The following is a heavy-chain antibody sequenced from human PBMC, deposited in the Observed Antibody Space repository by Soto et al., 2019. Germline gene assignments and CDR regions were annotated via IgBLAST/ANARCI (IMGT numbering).Heavy chain of an antibody. CDR2: ITWNRGSI. CDR3: AKLSIVVVPAAIGRANWFDP. J-gene: IGHJ5*02. D-gene: IGHD2-2*01. V-gene: IGHV3-9*01. CDR1: GFTFDSYS. Sequence: EVQLVESGGGLVQPGRSLRLSCAASGFTFDSYSIHWVRQAPGKGLEWVSGITWNRGSIAYADSVKGRFTISRDNSKNTLYLQMNSLRAEDTAVYYCAKLSIVVVPAAIGRANWFDPWGQGTLVTVSS.